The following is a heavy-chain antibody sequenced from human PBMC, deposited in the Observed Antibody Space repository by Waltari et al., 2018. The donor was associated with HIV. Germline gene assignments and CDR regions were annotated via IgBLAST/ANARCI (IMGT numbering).Heavy chain of an antibody. D-gene: IGHD1-26*01. V-gene: IGHV1-18*01. CDR3: ARGGGPSGSQTSGDY. CDR1: GYTFTSYG. Sequence: QVQLVPSGAEVMKTGAYVKVSGKESGYTFTSYGISWVRPATGQGLEWMGWTSAYNDNTNYAQKLQGIVTMTTDTSTSTAYMELRSLRSDDTAVYYCARGGGPSGSQTSGDYWGQGTLVTVSS. CDR2: TSAYNDNT. J-gene: IGHJ4*02.